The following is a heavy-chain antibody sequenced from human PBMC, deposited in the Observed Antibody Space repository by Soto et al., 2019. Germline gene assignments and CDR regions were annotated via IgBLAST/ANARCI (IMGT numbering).Heavy chain of an antibody. J-gene: IGHJ4*02. CDR2: ISGSGGST. V-gene: IGHV3-23*01. D-gene: IGHD4-17*01. CDR1: GFTFSSYA. CDR3: AKASRDFGDSRVAY. Sequence: AGGSLRLSCAASGFTFSSYAMSWVRQAPGKGLEWVSAISGSGGSTFYADSVKGRFTISRDNSKNTLYLQMNGLRAEDTAVYYCAKASRDFGDSRVAYWGQGSRVPVSS.